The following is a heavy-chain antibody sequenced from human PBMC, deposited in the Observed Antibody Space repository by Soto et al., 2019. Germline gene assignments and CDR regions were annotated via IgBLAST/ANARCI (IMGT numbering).Heavy chain of an antibody. V-gene: IGHV3-23*01. CDR3: AKDLVGSPFGHYYLDY. CDR2: ISPSGGAT. J-gene: IGHJ4*02. D-gene: IGHD1-26*01. CDR1: GFPFSNYA. Sequence: GGSLRLSCAASGFPFSNYAMTWVRQAPGKGLEWVSAISPSGGATYYANSVKGRFTISRDNSKNTLNLQMNSLRADDTAVYYCAKDLVGSPFGHYYLDYWGQGTLVTVSS.